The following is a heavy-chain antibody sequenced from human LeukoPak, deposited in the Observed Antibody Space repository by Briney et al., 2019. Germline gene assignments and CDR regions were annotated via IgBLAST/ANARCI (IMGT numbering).Heavy chain of an antibody. CDR3: ARPSITMIVVAYDY. CDR2: ISGSGGST. D-gene: IGHD3-22*01. V-gene: IGHV3-23*01. J-gene: IGHJ4*02. CDR1: GFTFSSYW. Sequence: GGSLRLSCAASGFTFSSYWMSWVRQAPGKGLEWVSAISGSGGSTYYADSVKGRFTISRDNSKNTLYLQMNSLRAEDTAVYYCARPSITMIVVAYDYWGQGTLVTVSS.